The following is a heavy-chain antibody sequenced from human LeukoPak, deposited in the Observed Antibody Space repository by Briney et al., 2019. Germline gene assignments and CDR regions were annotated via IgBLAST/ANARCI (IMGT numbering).Heavy chain of an antibody. CDR2: ISYDGSNK. Sequence: GGSLRLSCAASGFTFSSYGMHWVRQAPGKGLEWVAVISYDGSNKYYADSVKGRFTISRDNSKNTLYLQMNSLRAEDTAVYYCARAGGQQLVHPFDYWGQGTLVTVSS. CDR1: GFTFSSYG. J-gene: IGHJ4*02. V-gene: IGHV3-30*03. D-gene: IGHD6-13*01. CDR3: ARAGGQQLVHPFDY.